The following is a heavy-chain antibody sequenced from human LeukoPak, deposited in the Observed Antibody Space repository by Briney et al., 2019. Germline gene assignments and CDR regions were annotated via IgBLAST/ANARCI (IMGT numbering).Heavy chain of an antibody. Sequence: ASAKVSCKASGYTFTSYAMHWVRQAPGQRLEWMGWINAGNGNTKYSQKFQGRVTITRDTSASTAYMELSSLRSEDTAVYYCATSAGLRYFDWGFDYWGQGTLVTVSS. CDR2: INAGNGNT. V-gene: IGHV1-3*01. CDR3: ATSAGLRYFDWGFDY. J-gene: IGHJ4*02. D-gene: IGHD3-9*01. CDR1: GYTFTSYA.